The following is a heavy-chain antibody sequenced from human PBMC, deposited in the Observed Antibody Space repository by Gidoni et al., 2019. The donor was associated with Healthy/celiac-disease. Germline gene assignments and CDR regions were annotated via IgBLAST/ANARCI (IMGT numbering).Heavy chain of an antibody. V-gene: IGHV3-23*01. J-gene: IGHJ4*02. D-gene: IGHD3-22*01. Sequence: EVQLLESGGGLVQPGGSLRLSCAASGFTFGSDAMSWVRQAPGKGLEWVSAISGSGGSTYYADSVKGRFTISRDNSKNTLYLQMNSLRAEDTAVYYCAKDRITMIVVVNGEMDYWGQGTLVTVSS. CDR1: GFTFGSDA. CDR2: ISGSGGST. CDR3: AKDRITMIVVVNGEMDY.